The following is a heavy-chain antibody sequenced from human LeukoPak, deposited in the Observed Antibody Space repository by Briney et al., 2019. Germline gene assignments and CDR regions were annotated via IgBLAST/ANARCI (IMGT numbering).Heavy chain of an antibody. CDR3: AADLGYSSDGEGYFDY. D-gene: IGHD6-19*01. Sequence: GTSVKVSFKASGFTFTSSAVQWVRQARGQRLEWIGWIVVGSGNTNYAQKFQERVTITRDMSTSTAYMELSSLRSEDTAVYYCAADLGYSSDGEGYFDYWGQGTLVTVSS. CDR2: IVVGSGNT. J-gene: IGHJ4*02. CDR1: GFTFTSSA. V-gene: IGHV1-58*01.